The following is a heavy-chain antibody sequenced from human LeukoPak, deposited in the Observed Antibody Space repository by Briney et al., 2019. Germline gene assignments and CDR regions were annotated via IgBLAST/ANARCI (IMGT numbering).Heavy chain of an antibody. CDR1: GFTFSSYA. J-gene: IGHJ4*02. CDR2: ISGSGGST. D-gene: IGHD3-22*01. V-gene: IGHV3-23*01. CDR3: ATPTPTTYYYDSSGYYPSYYFDY. Sequence: GGSLRLSCAASGFTFSSYAMSWVRQAPGKGLEWVSAISGSGGSTYYADSVKGRFTTSRDNSKNTLYLQMNSLRAEDTAVYYCATPTPTTYYYDSSGYYPSYYFDYWGQGTLVTVSS.